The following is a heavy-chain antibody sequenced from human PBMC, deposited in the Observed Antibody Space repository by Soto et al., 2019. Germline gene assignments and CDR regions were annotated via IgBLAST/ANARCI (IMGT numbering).Heavy chain of an antibody. CDR2: IYYSGST. CDR3: ARVGRKTPGNWFDP. CDR1: GGSISSYY. V-gene: IGHV4-59*01. Sequence: SETLSLTCTVSGGSISSYYWSWIRQPPGKGLEWIGYIYYSGSTNYNPSLKSRVTISVDTSKNQFSLKLSSVTAADTAVYYCARVGRKTPGNWFDPWGQGTLVTVSS. D-gene: IGHD2-15*01. J-gene: IGHJ5*02.